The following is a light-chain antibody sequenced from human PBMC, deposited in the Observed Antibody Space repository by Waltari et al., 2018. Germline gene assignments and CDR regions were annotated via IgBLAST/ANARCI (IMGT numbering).Light chain of an antibody. CDR2: WAS. CDR1: QSVLYSSNNKNY. CDR3: QQYYSTPYT. J-gene: IGKJ2*01. Sequence: DIVMTQSPDSLSASLGERATITCQSSQSVLYSSNNKNYLAWYQQKPGQPPKLLIYWASTWESGVPDRFSGSGSGTDFTLTISSLQAEDVAVYYCQQYYSTPYTFGQGTKLEIK. V-gene: IGKV4-1*01.